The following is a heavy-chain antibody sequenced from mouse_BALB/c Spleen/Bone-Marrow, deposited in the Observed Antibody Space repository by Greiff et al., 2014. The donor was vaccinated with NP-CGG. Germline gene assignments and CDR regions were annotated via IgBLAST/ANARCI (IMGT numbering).Heavy chain of an antibody. CDR1: GFSLTGYG. CDR2: IWGDGST. V-gene: IGHV2-6-7*01. CDR3: AREPTVVAGAWFAY. D-gene: IGHD1-1*01. J-gene: IGHJ3*01. Sequence: QVQLKQSGPGLVAPSQSLSITCTVSGFSLTGYGVNWVRQPPGKGLEWLGMIWGDGSTDYNSALKSRLSISKDNSKSQVFLKMNSQQTDDTARYYCAREPTVVAGAWFAYWGQGTLVTVSA.